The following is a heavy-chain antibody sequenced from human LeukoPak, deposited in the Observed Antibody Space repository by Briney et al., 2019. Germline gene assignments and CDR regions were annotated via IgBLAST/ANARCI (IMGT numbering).Heavy chain of an antibody. CDR1: GGSFSGYY. CDR3: ARGMRAVAGPSLYYYYYGMDV. D-gene: IGHD6-19*01. V-gene: IGHV4-34*01. Sequence: SETLSLTCAVYGGSFSGYYWSWIRQPPGKGLEWIGEINHSGSTNYNPSLKSRVTISVDTSKNQFSLKLSSVTAADTAVHYCARGMRAVAGPSLYYYYYGMDVWGQGTTVTVSS. CDR2: INHSGST. J-gene: IGHJ6*02.